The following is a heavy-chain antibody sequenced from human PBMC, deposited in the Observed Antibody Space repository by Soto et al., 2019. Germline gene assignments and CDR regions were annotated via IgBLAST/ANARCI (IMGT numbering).Heavy chain of an antibody. Sequence: GPARVHPAPTPPLTCTLSGFSLTTSGMPSGSIRQRPGRAPEWLALSTQYSPSLQSRLNFTKDTPKNQVVLKMTNMDPVDTATYYCTLRQGTSRGPLYWGQGLMVTVSS. CDR2: STQ. CDR1: GFSLTTSGMP. CDR3: TLRQGTSRGPLY. D-gene: IGHD3-3*02. J-gene: IGHJ4*02. V-gene: IGHV2-5*08.